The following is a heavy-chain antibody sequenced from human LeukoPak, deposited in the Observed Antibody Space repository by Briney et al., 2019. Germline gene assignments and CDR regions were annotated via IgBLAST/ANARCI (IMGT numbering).Heavy chain of an antibody. J-gene: IGHJ6*02. CDR1: GFTFSSYS. CDR2: ISSSSSYI. V-gene: IGHV3-21*01. Sequence: GGSLRLSCAASGFTFSSYSMNWVRQAPGKGLEWVSSISSSSSYIYYADSVKGRCTISRDNAKNSLYLQMNSLRAEDTAVYYCARANDFWSGYYQTYYYGMDVWGQGTTVTVSS. CDR3: ARANDFWSGYYQTYYYGMDV. D-gene: IGHD3-3*01.